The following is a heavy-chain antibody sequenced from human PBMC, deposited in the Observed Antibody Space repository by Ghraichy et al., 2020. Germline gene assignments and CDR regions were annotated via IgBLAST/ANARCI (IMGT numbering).Heavy chain of an antibody. CDR3: ARASRGYSYGPFDY. V-gene: IGHV4-59*01. Sequence: GSLRLSCTVSGGSISNYYWSWIRQPPGKGMEWIGYISYSGSTNYNPSLKSRVTISVDTSKNQFSLTLSSVTAADTAVYSCARASRGYSYGPFDYWGQGTLVTVSS. CDR2: ISYSGST. J-gene: IGHJ4*02. CDR1: GGSISNYY. D-gene: IGHD5-18*01.